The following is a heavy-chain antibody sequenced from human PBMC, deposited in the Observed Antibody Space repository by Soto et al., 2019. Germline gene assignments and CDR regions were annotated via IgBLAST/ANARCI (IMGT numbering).Heavy chain of an antibody. CDR3: AREGRGYCSSTTCPGI. Sequence: GGSLRLSCAASGFTFSSSSMSWVRQAPGKGLEWVANIKQDGSEIHYVDSVKGRFTISRDNGKNSLYLQMNSLRGEDTAVYYCAREGRGYCSSTTCPGIWGRGTLVTVSS. CDR2: IKQDGSEI. CDR1: GFTFSSSS. D-gene: IGHD2-2*01. J-gene: IGHJ4*02. V-gene: IGHV3-7*01.